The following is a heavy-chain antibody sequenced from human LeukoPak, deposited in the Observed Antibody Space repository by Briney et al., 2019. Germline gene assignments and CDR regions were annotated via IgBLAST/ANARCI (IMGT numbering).Heavy chain of an antibody. CDR1: GGSFSGYY. J-gene: IGHJ4*02. CDR2: INPSGSI. Sequence: PSETLSLTCAVYGGSFSGYYWSWVRQPPGKGLELIGEINPSGSINYNPSLKSRVTISVDTSNNQFSLVLTSVTAADTAVYYCARSYNRVILLYYWGQGTLVTVSS. D-gene: IGHD3-10*01. CDR3: ARSYNRVILLYY. V-gene: IGHV4-34*01.